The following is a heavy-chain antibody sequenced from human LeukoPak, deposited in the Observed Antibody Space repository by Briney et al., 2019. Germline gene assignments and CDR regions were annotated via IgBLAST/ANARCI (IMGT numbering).Heavy chain of an antibody. CDR1: GASISNYF. D-gene: IGHD6-13*01. V-gene: IGHV4-4*07. Sequence: SETLSLTCTVSGASISNYFWHWIRHPAGKGLEWLGRVSSSGTTNYNPSLGSRVTMSVITSRNQFSLKLSSVTAADTAVYYCARQEISSSYYVLDYWGQGSLVSVSS. J-gene: IGHJ4*02. CDR2: VSSSGTT. CDR3: ARQEISSSYYVLDY.